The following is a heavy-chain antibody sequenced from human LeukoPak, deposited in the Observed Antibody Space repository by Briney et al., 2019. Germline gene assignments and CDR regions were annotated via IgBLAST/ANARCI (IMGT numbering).Heavy chain of an antibody. CDR2: IYYSGST. V-gene: IGHV4-39*01. CDR3: ARHYVGLYFDY. D-gene: IGHD3-16*01. J-gene: IGHJ4*02. CDR1: GGSISSSSYY. Sequence: SETLSLTCTVSGGSISSSSYYWGWIRQPPGKGLEWIGSIYYSGSTYYNPSLKSRVTISVDTSKNQFSLKLSSVTAADTAVYYCARHYVGLYFDYWGQGTLVTVSS.